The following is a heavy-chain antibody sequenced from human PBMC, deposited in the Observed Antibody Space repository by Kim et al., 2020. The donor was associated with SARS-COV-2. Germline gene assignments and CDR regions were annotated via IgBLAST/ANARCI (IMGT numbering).Heavy chain of an antibody. Sequence: GGSLRLSCAASGFTFSSYGMHWVRQAPGKGLEWVAVIWYDGSNKYYADSVKGRFTISRDNSKNTLYLQMNSLRAEDTAVYYCARDRNPLDCTNCVCYTSERDQPDYYYYGMDVWGQGTTVTVSS. CDR1: GFTFSSYG. J-gene: IGHJ6*02. D-gene: IGHD2-8*01. CDR3: ARDRNPLDCTNCVCYTSERDQPDYYYYGMDV. CDR2: IWYDGSNK. V-gene: IGHV3-33*01.